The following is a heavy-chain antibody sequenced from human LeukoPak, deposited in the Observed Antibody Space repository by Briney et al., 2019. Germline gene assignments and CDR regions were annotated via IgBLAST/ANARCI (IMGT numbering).Heavy chain of an antibody. CDR3: AREEEGTLDGFDI. Sequence: GGSLRLSCAASGFTFSSYEMNWVRQAPGKGLEWVPYISSSGSTIYYADSVKGRFTISRDSAKNSLYLQMNSLRAEDTAVYYCAREEEGTLDGFDIWGQGTMVTVSS. CDR2: ISSSGSTI. D-gene: IGHD1-7*01. CDR1: GFTFSSYE. V-gene: IGHV3-48*03. J-gene: IGHJ3*02.